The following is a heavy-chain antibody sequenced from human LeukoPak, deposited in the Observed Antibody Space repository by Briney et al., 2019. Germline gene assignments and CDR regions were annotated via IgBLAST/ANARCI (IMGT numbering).Heavy chain of an antibody. CDR1: GFTYSSYW. CDR2: IKQDGSEK. V-gene: IGHV3-7*03. CDR3: ARGGYSYGSTYY. J-gene: IGHJ4*02. Sequence: GGSLRLSCAASGFTYSSYWRSWVRQAPGKGLEWVANIKQDGSEKYYVDSVKGRFTISRDNAKNSLYLQMNSLRAEDTAVYYCARGGYSYGSTYYWGQGTLVTVSS. D-gene: IGHD5-18*01.